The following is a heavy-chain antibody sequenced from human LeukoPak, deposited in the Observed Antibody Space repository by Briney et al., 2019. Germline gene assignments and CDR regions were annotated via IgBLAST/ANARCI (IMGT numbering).Heavy chain of an antibody. J-gene: IGHJ4*03. V-gene: IGHV4-30-2*01. D-gene: IGHD4-17*01. CDR1: GGSISSGGYS. CDR2: IYHSGST. CDR3: ARTGGSTVFDY. Sequence: SETLSLTCAVSGGSISSGGYSWSWIRQPPGKGLEWIGYIYHSGSTYYNPSLKSRVTISVDRSKNQFSLKLSSVTAADTAVYYCARTGGSTVFDYWGQGTMVTVSS.